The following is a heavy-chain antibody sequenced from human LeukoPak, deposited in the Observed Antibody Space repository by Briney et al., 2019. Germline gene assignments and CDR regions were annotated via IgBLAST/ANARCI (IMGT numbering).Heavy chain of an antibody. Sequence: SVKVSCKASGGSFSSYAISWVRQAPGQGLEWMGGIIPIFGTANYAQKFQGRVTITADESTSTAYMELSSLRSEDTAVYYCARDPELVGGLDYWGQGTLVTVSS. CDR2: IIPIFGTA. CDR3: ARDPELVGGLDY. D-gene: IGHD1-26*01. V-gene: IGHV1-69*01. CDR1: GGSFSSYA. J-gene: IGHJ4*02.